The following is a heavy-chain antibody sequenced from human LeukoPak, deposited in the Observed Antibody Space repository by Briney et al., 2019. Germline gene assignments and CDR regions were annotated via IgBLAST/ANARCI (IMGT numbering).Heavy chain of an antibody. CDR3: ARSSGYPYFDY. J-gene: IGHJ4*02. CDR1: GFTFSSYA. Sequence: GGSLRLSCAASGFTFSSYAMSWVRQAPGKGLGWVSAISGSGGSTYYADSVKGRFTISRDNSKNTLYLQMNSLRAEDTAVYYCARSSGYPYFDYWGQGTLVTVSS. CDR2: ISGSGGST. V-gene: IGHV3-23*01. D-gene: IGHD3-22*01.